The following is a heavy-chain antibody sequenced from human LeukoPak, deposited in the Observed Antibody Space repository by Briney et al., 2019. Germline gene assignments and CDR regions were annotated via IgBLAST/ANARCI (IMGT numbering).Heavy chain of an antibody. J-gene: IGHJ4*02. CDR1: GFTCSEYW. CDR2: INTDGSIT. D-gene: IGHD6-19*01. V-gene: IGHV3-74*01. CDR3: AAKQWLAPPPDS. Sequence: PGDSLRLSCAASGFTCSEYWMYWVRQAPGKGLVSVSRINTDGSITTYADSVKGRFTISRDNAENTLYLQMNSLRAEDTAVYYCAAKQWLAPPPDSWGEGTLVTVSS.